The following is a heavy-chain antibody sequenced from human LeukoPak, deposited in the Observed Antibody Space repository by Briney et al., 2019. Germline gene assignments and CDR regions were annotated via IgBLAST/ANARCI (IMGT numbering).Heavy chain of an antibody. CDR1: GGSISSHY. D-gene: IGHD3-10*01. J-gene: IGHJ4*02. Sequence: SETLSLTCTVSGGSISSHYWSWIRQPPGKGLEWIGYIYYSGSTNYNPSLKSRVTISVDTSKNQFSLKLSSVTAADTAVYYCARHVHGSGSEFDYWGQGTLVTVSS. V-gene: IGHV4-59*08. CDR3: ARHVHGSGSEFDY. CDR2: IYYSGST.